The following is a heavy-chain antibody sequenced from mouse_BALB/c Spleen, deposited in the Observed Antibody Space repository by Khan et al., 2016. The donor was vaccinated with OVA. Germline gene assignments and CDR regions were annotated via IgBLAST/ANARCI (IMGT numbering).Heavy chain of an antibody. V-gene: IGHV3-6*02. D-gene: IGHD1-1*01. CDR1: GYSITGGYS. CDR3: ASGVVVVPYWYFDV. Sequence: EVQLVESGPGLVKPSQSLSLTCSVTGYSITGGYSWSWIRQFPGNKLEWLGYISYDGSNNYNPSLKNRLSISRATSKNQFFLQWNTETTEDTASYYWASGVVVVPYWYFDVWGAGTTVTVSS. J-gene: IGHJ1*01. CDR2: ISYDGSN.